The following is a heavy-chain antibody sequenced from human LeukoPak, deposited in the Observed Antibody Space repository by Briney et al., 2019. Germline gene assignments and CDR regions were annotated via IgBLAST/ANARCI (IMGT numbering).Heavy chain of an antibody. V-gene: IGHV3-30*18. CDR3: AKGGLSSYYYDSSGYYPDD. CDR2: ISYDGSNK. D-gene: IGHD3-22*01. J-gene: IGHJ4*02. Sequence: HPGGSLRLSCAASAFSLNAYNMNWVRQAPGKGLEWVAVISYDGSNKYYGDSVKGRFTISRDNSKNTLYLQMNSLRAEDTAMYYCAKGGLSSYYYDSSGYYPDDWGQGTLVTVSS. CDR1: AFSLNAYN.